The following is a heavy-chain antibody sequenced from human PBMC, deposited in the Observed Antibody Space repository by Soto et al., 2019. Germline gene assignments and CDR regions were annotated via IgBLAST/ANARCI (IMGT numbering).Heavy chain of an antibody. CDR1: GYIFTNYG. CDR2: ISGYNGNI. D-gene: IGHD6-13*01. J-gene: IGHJ1*01. V-gene: IGHV1-18*01. CDR3: ARGGSSWSAEYYQH. Sequence: QVQLVQSGAEVKEPGASVKVSCKASGYIFTNYGISWVRQAPGQGPEWMGWISGYNGNIKYAQNLQGRVTLNTDTSTSTAYMELRSLTSDDTAVYYCARGGSSWSAEYYQHWGQGTLVIVSS.